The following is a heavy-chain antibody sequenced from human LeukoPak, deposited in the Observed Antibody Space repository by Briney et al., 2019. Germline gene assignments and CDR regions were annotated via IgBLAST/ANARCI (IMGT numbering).Heavy chain of an antibody. J-gene: IGHJ4*02. Sequence: SETLSLTCAVYGGSFSGYYWSWIRQPPGKGLEWIGEINHSGSTNYNPSLKSRVTISVETSKNQFSLKLRSVTATDTAVYYCARPRGYDYDCWGQGTLVTVSS. D-gene: IGHD5-12*01. CDR3: ARPRGYDYDC. CDR2: INHSGST. CDR1: GGSFSGYY. V-gene: IGHV4-34*01.